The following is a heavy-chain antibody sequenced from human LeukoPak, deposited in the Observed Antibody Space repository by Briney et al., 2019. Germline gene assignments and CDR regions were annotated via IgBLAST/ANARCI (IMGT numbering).Heavy chain of an antibody. J-gene: IGHJ6*02. D-gene: IGHD1-1*01. Sequence: GGSLRLSCETAGFTFSSYVMHWVRRTPGKGLVWVSRISHDGIISYADSVKGRFTISRDNSKNTLYLQMNNLRAEDTAVYYCARDLQSTGTSPFDYYTMDVWGQGTTVTVSS. V-gene: IGHV3-74*01. CDR1: GFTFSSYV. CDR3: ARDLQSTGTSPFDYYTMDV. CDR2: ISHDGII.